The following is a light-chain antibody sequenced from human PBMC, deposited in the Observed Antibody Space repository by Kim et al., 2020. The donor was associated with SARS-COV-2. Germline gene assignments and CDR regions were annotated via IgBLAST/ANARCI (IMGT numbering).Light chain of an antibody. CDR2: AAS. V-gene: IGKV1-39*01. J-gene: IGKJ4*01. CDR3: RQSYSTPLT. Sequence: DIQMTQSPSSLSASVGDRVTITCRASQSISSYLNWYQQKPGKAPKLLIYAASSLQSGVPSRFSGSGSGTDFTLTISSLQPEDFATYYCRQSYSTPLTFGGGTKWRS. CDR1: QSISSY.